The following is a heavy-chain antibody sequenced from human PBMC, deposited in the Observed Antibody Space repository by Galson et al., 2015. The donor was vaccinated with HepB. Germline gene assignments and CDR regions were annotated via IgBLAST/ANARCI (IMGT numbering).Heavy chain of an antibody. J-gene: IGHJ4*02. CDR2: IRNKAYGETT. CDR3: SRGHLFGVI. D-gene: IGHD3-10*02. V-gene: IGHV3-49*03. Sequence: SLRLSCAGSGFTFGDYSLNWFRQAPGKGLEWVGFIRNKAYGETTQYAASVKGRFTISRDDSKGIAYLQMDSLKTEDTAVYFCSRGHLFGVIWGQGTLVTVSS. CDR1: GFTFGDYS.